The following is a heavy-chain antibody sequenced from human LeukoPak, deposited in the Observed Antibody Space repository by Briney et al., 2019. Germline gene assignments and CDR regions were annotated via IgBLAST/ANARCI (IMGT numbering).Heavy chain of an antibody. Sequence: ASVKVSCKASGYTFTSYYMHWVRQAPGQGLEWMGIINPSGGSTSYAQKFQGRVTMTRDTSTSTVYMELSSLRSEDTAVYYCARVRYLWFGELMGHEAAFDIWGQGTMVTVSS. V-gene: IGHV1-46*01. J-gene: IGHJ3*02. D-gene: IGHD3-10*01. CDR2: INPSGGST. CDR1: GYTFTSYY. CDR3: ARVRYLWFGELMGHEAAFDI.